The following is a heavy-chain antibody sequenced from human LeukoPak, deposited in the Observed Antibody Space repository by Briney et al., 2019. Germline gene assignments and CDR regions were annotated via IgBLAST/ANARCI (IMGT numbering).Heavy chain of an antibody. CDR2: ISNTDETR. CDR1: GFNFRSYE. J-gene: IGHJ4*02. V-gene: IGHV3-48*03. Sequence: GGSLRLSCAASGFNFRSYEMSWVRQAPGKGLEWVSYISNTDETRTYADSVKGRFTNSRDNAKNSLHLEMNSLRAEDTAVYYCAREIVSAVAGNFDYWGQGTLVTVSS. CDR3: AREIVSAVAGNFDY. D-gene: IGHD6-19*01.